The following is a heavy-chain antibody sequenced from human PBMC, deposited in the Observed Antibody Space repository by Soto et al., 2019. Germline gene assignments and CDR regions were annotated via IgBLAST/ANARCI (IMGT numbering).Heavy chain of an antibody. CDR2: ISSSSSYI. D-gene: IGHD3-3*01. CDR1: GFTFSSYS. J-gene: IGHJ6*03. CDR3: AGAYDFWGDYYYYYMDV. Sequence: GGSLRLSCAASGFTFSSYSMNWVRQAPGKGLEWVSSISSSSSYIYYADSVKGRFTISRDNAKNSLYLQMNSLRAEDTAVYYCAGAYDFWGDYYYYYMDVWGKGTTVTVPS. V-gene: IGHV3-21*01.